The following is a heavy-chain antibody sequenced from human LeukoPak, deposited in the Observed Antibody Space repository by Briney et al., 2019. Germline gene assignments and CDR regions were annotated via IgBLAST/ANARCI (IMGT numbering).Heavy chain of an antibody. CDR3: APRLQDSTRAFDI. Sequence: GGSLRLSCAASGFTFSSYAVSWVRQAPGKGLEWVSAISGSGGSTYYTDSVKGRFTISRDNSKNTLYLQMNSLTADDTAVYYCAPRLQDSTRAFDIWGQGTMVTVSS. CDR2: ISGSGGST. V-gene: IGHV3-23*01. J-gene: IGHJ3*02. CDR1: GFTFSSYA. D-gene: IGHD5-24*01.